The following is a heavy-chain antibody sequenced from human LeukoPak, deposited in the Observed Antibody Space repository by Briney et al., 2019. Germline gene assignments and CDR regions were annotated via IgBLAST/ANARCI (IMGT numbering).Heavy chain of an antibody. CDR3: ARGEVVKGGGLYYYYYYGMDV. V-gene: IGHV3-30-3*01. CDR2: ISYDGSNK. CDR1: GFTFSSYA. D-gene: IGHD4-23*01. Sequence: QTGGSLRLSCAASGFTFSSYAMHWVRQAPGKGLEWVAVISYDGSNKYYADSVKGRFTISRENSKKTLYLQMNSLRAEDTAVYYCARGEVVKGGGLYYYYYYGMDVWGQGTTVTVSS. J-gene: IGHJ6*02.